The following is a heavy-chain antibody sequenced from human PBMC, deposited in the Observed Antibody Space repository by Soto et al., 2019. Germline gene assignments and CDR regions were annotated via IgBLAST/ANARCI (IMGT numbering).Heavy chain of an antibody. CDR1: GFTFSSYA. J-gene: IGHJ4*02. D-gene: IGHD6-19*01. Sequence: GGSLRLSCAASGFTFSSYAMSWVRQAPGKGLEWVSAISGSGGSTYYADSVKGRFTISRDNSKNTLYLQTNSLRAEDTAVYYCAKDPSSGWYYFDYWGQGTLVTVSS. CDR3: AKDPSSGWYYFDY. V-gene: IGHV3-23*01. CDR2: ISGSGGST.